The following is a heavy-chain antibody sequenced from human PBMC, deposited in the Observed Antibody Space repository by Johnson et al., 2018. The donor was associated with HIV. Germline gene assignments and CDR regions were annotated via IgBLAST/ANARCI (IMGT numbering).Heavy chain of an antibody. CDR1: GFTFSDYY. V-gene: IGHV3-11*01. CDR3: ANYAGLGAFDI. CDR2: ISSGGST. D-gene: IGHD1-7*01. Sequence: VESGGGLVKPGGSLRLSCAASGFTFSDYYMSWIRQAPGKGLDWFSYISSGGSTYYADSVKGRFTISRDNSKNTRHLQMNSLRAEDTAVYYCANYAGLGAFDIWGQGTMVTVSS. J-gene: IGHJ3*02.